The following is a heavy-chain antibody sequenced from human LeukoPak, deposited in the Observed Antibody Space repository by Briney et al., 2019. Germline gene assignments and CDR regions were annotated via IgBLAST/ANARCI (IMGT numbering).Heavy chain of an antibody. CDR2: IYSGGST. J-gene: IGHJ4*02. D-gene: IGHD3-10*01. CDR1: GFTVSSNY. CDR3: ARARWFGEFSI. Sequence: GGSLRLSCAASGFTVSSNYMNWVRQAPGKGLEWVSIIYSGGSTYYADSVKGRFTISRDNSKNTLYLQMNSLRAEDTAVYYCARARWFGEFSIWGQGTLVTVSS. V-gene: IGHV3-53*01.